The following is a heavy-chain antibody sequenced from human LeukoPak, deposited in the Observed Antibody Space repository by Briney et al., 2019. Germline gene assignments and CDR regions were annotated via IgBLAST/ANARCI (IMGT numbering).Heavy chain of an antibody. CDR2: IYYSGST. CDR1: GGSISSSSYY. J-gene: IGHJ4*02. CDR3: ARETLGYCSGGSCYRAPIYIW. D-gene: IGHD2-15*01. Sequence: SQTLSLTCTVSGGSISSSSYYWGWIRRPPGKGLEWIGSIYYSGSTYYNPSLKSRVTISVDTSKNQFSLKLSSVTAADTAVYYCARETLGYCSGGSCYRAPIYIWWGQGTLVTVSS. V-gene: IGHV4-39*07.